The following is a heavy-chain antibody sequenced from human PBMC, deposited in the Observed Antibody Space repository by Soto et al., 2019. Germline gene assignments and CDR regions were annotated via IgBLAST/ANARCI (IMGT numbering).Heavy chain of an antibody. D-gene: IGHD2-8*01. Sequence: QVQLVQSGAEVKKPGASVKVSCKASGYTFTSYGISWVRQAPGQGLEWMGWISAYNGNTNYAQKLQGRVTMTTDTSTSTAYMXLXXXXXXXXXVXXXXXXXXXXXXGVCSFYGMDVWGQGTTVTVSS. V-gene: IGHV1-18*01. CDR1: GYTFTSYG. J-gene: IGHJ6*02. CDR3: XXXXXXXXXGVCSFYGMDV. CDR2: ISAYNGNT.